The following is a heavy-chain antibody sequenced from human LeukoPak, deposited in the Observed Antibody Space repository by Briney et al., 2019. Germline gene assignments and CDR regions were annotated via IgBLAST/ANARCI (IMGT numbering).Heavy chain of an antibody. Sequence: SKTLSLTCTVSGGSISSSSYYWGWIRQPPGKGLEWTGSIYYSGSTYYNPSLKSRVTISVDTSKNQFSLKLSSVTAADTAVYYCARRSSWPNWFDPWGQGTLVTVSS. CDR2: IYYSGST. D-gene: IGHD6-13*01. CDR3: ARRSSWPNWFDP. J-gene: IGHJ5*02. CDR1: GGSISSSSYY. V-gene: IGHV4-39*01.